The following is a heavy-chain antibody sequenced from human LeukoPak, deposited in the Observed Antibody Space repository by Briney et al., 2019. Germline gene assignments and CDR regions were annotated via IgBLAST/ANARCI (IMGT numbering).Heavy chain of an antibody. D-gene: IGHD1-26*01. V-gene: IGHV4-4*07. CDR2: IYTSGST. J-gene: IGHJ4*02. CDR1: GGSISSYY. Sequence: PSETLSLTCTVSGGSISSYYWSWIRQPAGKGLEGIGRIYTSGSTNYNPSLKSRVTMSVDTSKNQFSLKLSSVTAADTAVYYCAREIIVRATFRYYFDYWGQGTLVTVSS. CDR3: AREIIVRATFRYYFDY.